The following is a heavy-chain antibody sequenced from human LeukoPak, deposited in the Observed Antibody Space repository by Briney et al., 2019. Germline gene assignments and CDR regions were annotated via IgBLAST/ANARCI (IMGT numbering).Heavy chain of an antibody. Sequence: GGSLTLSCAASGFTVSSNYMSWVRQAPGEELEWVSVIYSGGSTYYADSVKGRFTISRDNSKNTLSLQMTSLRAEDTAVYYCARDEGGYSYGYNWGQGTLITVSS. CDR1: GFTVSSNY. D-gene: IGHD5-18*01. J-gene: IGHJ4*02. CDR2: IYSGGST. CDR3: ARDEGGYSYGYN. V-gene: IGHV3-53*01.